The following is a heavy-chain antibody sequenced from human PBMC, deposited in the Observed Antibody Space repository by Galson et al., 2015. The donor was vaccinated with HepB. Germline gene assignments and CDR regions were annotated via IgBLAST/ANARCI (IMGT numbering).Heavy chain of an antibody. CDR2: ISDTGALT. D-gene: IGHD2/OR15-2a*01. Sequence: SLRLSCAAPGFTFPSYAISWVRQAPGKGLEWVSTISDTGALTFYGDSVKGRFTISRDNSKNKVYLQMSSLRAEDTAIYYCAKVFYVGGILDASETWGQGTMVTVSS. V-gene: IGHV3-23*01. CDR3: AKVFYVGGILDASET. J-gene: IGHJ3*02. CDR1: GFTFPSYA.